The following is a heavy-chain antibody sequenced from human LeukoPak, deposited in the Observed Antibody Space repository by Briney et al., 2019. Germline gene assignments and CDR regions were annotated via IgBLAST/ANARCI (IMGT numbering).Heavy chain of an antibody. D-gene: IGHD1-26*01. CDR2: IYYSGST. J-gene: IGHJ4*02. CDR3: ARDKGGSLDY. V-gene: IGHV4-59*12. Sequence: SETLSLTCTVSGGSISSYYWSWIRQPPGKGLEWIGYIYYSGSTNYNPSLKSRVTISVDTSKNQFSLKLSSVTAADTAVYYCARDKGGSLDYWGQGTLVTVSS. CDR1: GGSISSYY.